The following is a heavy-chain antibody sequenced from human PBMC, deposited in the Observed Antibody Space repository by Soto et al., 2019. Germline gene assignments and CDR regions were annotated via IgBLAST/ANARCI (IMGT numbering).Heavy chain of an antibody. CDR2: IKQDGGEK. CDR1: GFTFSTYW. J-gene: IGHJ6*02. Sequence: PGGSLRLSCAASGFTFSTYWMSWVRQAPGKGLEWVANIKQDGGEKNYVDSVKGRFTISRDNAKNSLYLQMNSLRVADTAMYYCARDRRTSWGEQKYGMDVWGHGTAVTVSS. V-gene: IGHV3-7*03. D-gene: IGHD3-16*01. CDR3: ARDRRTSWGEQKYGMDV.